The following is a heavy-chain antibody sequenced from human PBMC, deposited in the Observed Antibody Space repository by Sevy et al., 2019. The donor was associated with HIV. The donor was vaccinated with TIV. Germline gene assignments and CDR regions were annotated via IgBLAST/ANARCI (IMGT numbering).Heavy chain of an antibody. CDR1: GFTFSSYE. Sequence: GGSLRLSCAASGFTFSSYEMNWVRQAPGKGLEWVSYISSSGSTIYYADSVKGRFTISRDNAKNSLYLQMNSLRAEDTAVYYCARDHPDSSSWFQLNYYYYYMDVWGKGTTVTVSS. V-gene: IGHV3-48*03. J-gene: IGHJ6*03. D-gene: IGHD6-13*01. CDR3: ARDHPDSSSWFQLNYYYYYMDV. CDR2: ISSSGSTI.